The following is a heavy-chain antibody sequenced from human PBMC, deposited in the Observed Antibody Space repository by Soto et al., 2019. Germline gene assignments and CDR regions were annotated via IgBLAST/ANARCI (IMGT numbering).Heavy chain of an antibody. V-gene: IGHV3-21*01. Sequence: EVQLVESGGGLVTPGGSLRLSCAASGFTFSSYSMNWVRQAPGKGLEWVSSISGSSTYMYYADSVKGRFAISRDNAKDSLSLQMSTLSAEDTAVYYCVRGSGYCSGGTCYFYFDYWGQGTLVTVSS. CDR3: VRGSGYCSGGTCYFYFDY. J-gene: IGHJ4*02. D-gene: IGHD2-15*01. CDR2: ISGSSTYM. CDR1: GFTFSSYS.